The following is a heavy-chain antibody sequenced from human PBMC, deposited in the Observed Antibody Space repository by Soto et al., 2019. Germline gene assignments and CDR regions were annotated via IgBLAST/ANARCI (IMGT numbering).Heavy chain of an antibody. J-gene: IGHJ6*02. D-gene: IGHD2-2*01. CDR3: ARGDRGSDRRYCSSTSCYVGYYYYGMDV. CDR1: GGTFSSYA. Sequence: ASVKVSCKASGGTFSSYAISWVRQAPGQGLEWMGGIIPIFGTANYAQKFQGRVAITADESTSTAYMELSSLRSEDTAVYYCARGDRGSDRRYCSSTSCYVGYYYYGMDVWGQGTTVTVSS. V-gene: IGHV1-69*13. CDR2: IIPIFGTA.